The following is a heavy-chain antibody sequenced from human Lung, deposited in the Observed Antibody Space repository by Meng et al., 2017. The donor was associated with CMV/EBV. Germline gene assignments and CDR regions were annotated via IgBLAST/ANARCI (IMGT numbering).Heavy chain of an antibody. D-gene: IGHD4-17*01. CDR2: IIPIFGTA. J-gene: IGHJ4*02. Sequence: TFSSYAISWVPQAPGQGLEWMGGIIPIFGTANYAQKFQGRVTITTDESTSTAYMELGSLRSEDTAVYYCARVRSRDYGDFYAHFDYWGQGTLVTVSS. CDR1: TFSSYA. CDR3: ARVRSRDYGDFYAHFDY. V-gene: IGHV1-69*05.